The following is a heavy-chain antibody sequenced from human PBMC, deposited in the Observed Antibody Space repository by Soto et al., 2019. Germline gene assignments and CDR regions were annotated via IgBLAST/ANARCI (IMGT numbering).Heavy chain of an antibody. Sequence: QVQLQESGPGLVKPSETLSLTCTVSGAPIKSYYWTWIRQPPGRALEWIGYVYYSGGNNYNPSLKSRVTMSIDTSKNQFSMNLNSVTAADTAMYYCAKGHCSDGACYSSRFDPWGQGTLVIVSS. D-gene: IGHD2-15*01. CDR3: AKGHCSDGACYSSRFDP. J-gene: IGHJ5*02. CDR2: VYYSGGN. CDR1: GAPIKSYY. V-gene: IGHV4-59*01.